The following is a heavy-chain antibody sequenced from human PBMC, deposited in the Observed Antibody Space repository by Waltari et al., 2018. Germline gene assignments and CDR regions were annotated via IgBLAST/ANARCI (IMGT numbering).Heavy chain of an antibody. Sequence: QVQLVQSGAEVKKPGASVKVSCKASGYTFTGYYMHWVRQAPGQGLEWMGWINPNSGGTNYEQKFQGRVTMTRDTSISTAYMELSRLRSDDTAVYYCAREGEGWYFDLWGRGTLVTVSS. CDR3: AREGEGWYFDL. CDR1: GYTFTGYY. D-gene: IGHD3-16*01. V-gene: IGHV1-2*02. CDR2: INPNSGGT. J-gene: IGHJ2*01.